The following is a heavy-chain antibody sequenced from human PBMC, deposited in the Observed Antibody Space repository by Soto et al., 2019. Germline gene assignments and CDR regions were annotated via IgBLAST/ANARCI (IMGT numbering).Heavy chain of an antibody. V-gene: IGHV4-30-4*01. Sequence: SETLSLTCTVSGGSISSGDYYWSWIHQPPGKGLEWIGYIYYSGSTYYNPSLKSRVTISVDTSKNQFSLKLSSVTAADTAVYYCARHVPYFLGYCSSTSCYRPHRLPYYFDYWGQGTLVTVSS. J-gene: IGHJ4*02. CDR1: GGSISSGDYY. CDR2: IYYSGST. D-gene: IGHD2-2*01. CDR3: ARHVPYFLGYCSSTSCYRPHRLPYYFDY.